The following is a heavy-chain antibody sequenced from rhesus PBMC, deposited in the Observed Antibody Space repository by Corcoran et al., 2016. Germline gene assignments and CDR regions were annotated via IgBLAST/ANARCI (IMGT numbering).Heavy chain of an antibody. CDR2: IGGSSGST. CDR1: GYSISSGYG. D-gene: IGHD1-14*01. Sequence: QVQLQESGPGLVKPSETLSLTCAVSGYSISSGYGWSWIRQPPGKGLEWIGYIGGSSGSTNYNRSLKSRVTISKDTAKNQVSLKLSSVTAADTAVYYCARALAGTTDYWGQGVLVTVSS. J-gene: IGHJ4*01. CDR3: ARALAGTTDY. V-gene: IGHV4-127*01.